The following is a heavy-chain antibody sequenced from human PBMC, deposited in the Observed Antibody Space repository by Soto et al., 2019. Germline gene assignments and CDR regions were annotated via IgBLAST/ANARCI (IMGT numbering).Heavy chain of an antibody. D-gene: IGHD2-15*01. J-gene: IGHJ4*02. CDR3: ARTPRAQMIVLEAATRFDY. V-gene: IGHV1-18*04. CDR1: GYTFTTYG. CDR2: ISPYNGDT. Sequence: QVQLVQSGAEVKRPGASVKVSCKASGYTFTTYGFNWVRQAPGQGLEWMGWISPYNGDTNYAQNFQGRVTLTTDTSTSTAYMELRSLTSDDTAVYYCARTPRAQMIVLEAATRFDYWGQGPLVTVSS.